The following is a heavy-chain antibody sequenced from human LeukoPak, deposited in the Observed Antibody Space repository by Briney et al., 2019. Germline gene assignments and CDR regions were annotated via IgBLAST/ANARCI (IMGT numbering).Heavy chain of an antibody. CDR3: ARRGRTYYYGSGSYIKPSYFDY. V-gene: IGHV4-34*01. Sequence: PSETLSLTCAVYGGSFSGYYWSWIRQPPGKGLEWIGEINHSGSTNYNPSLKSRVTISVDTSKNQFSLKLSSVTAADTAVYYCARRGRTYYYGSGSYIKPSYFDYWGQGTLVTVSS. J-gene: IGHJ4*02. CDR1: GGSFSGYY. CDR2: INHSGST. D-gene: IGHD3-10*01.